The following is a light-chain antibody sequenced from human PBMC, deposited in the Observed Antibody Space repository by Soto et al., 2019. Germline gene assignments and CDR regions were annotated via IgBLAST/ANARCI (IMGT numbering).Light chain of an antibody. Sequence: AIRMTQSPSSFSASTGDRVTITCRVSQGISSYLAWYQQKPGKAPKLLIYAASTLQSGVPSRFSGSGSGTEFTLTISSLQPDDFATYYCQQYNSYSTWTFGQGTKVDIK. CDR1: QGISSY. CDR3: QQYNSYSTWT. CDR2: AAS. J-gene: IGKJ1*01. V-gene: IGKV1-8*01.